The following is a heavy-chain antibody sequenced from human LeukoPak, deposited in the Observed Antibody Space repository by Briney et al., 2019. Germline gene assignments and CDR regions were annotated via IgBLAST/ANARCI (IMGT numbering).Heavy chain of an antibody. CDR1: GGSISSYY. Sequence: PSETLSLTCTVSGGSISSYYWSWIRQPPGKGLEWIGYIYYSGSTNYNPSLKSRVTISVDTSKNQFSLKLSSVTAAGTAVYYCASSSWIQQFDYWGQGTLVTVSS. J-gene: IGHJ4*02. CDR3: ASSSWIQQFDY. V-gene: IGHV4-59*01. D-gene: IGHD5-18*01. CDR2: IYYSGST.